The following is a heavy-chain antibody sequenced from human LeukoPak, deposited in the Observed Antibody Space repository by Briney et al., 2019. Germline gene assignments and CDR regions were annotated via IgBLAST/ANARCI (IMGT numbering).Heavy chain of an antibody. CDR3: ARGYYYDSKNYFDY. CDR2: ISAYNGNT. Sequence: ASVKVSCKASGYTFTGYYMHWVRQAPGQGLEWMGWISAYNGNTNYAQKLQGRVTMTTDTSTSTAYMELRSLRSDDTAVYYCARGYYYDSKNYFDYWGQGTLVTVSS. D-gene: IGHD3-22*01. V-gene: IGHV1-18*04. J-gene: IGHJ4*02. CDR1: GYTFTGYY.